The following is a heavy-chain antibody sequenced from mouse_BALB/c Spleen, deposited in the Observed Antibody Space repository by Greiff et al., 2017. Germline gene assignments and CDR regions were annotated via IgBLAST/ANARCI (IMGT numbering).Heavy chain of an antibody. CDR2: ITPYNGAT. D-gene: IGHD2-3*01. CDR1: GYSFTGYY. V-gene: IGHV1-31*01. Sequence: EVQLQQSGPELVKPGASVKISCKASGYSFTGYYMHWVKQSHVKSLEWIGRITPYNGATSYNQNFKDKASLTVDKSSSTAYMELHSLTSEDSAVYYCARWDGYWYFDVWGAGTTVTVSS. CDR3: ARWDGYWYFDV. J-gene: IGHJ1*01.